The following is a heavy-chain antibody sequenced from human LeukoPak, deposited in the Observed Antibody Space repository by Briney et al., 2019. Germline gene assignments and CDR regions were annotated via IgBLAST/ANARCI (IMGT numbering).Heavy chain of an antibody. V-gene: IGHV4-39*01. CDR1: GGSISSTSYY. CDR3: ARVQDSSSPPVNWFDP. CDR2: IYYSGST. Sequence: SETLSLTCTASGGSISSTSYYWGWIRQPPGKGLEWIGSIYYSGSTYYNPSLKSRVTISVDTSKNQFSLKLSSVTAADTAVYYCARVQDSSSPPVNWFDPWGQGTLVTVSS. J-gene: IGHJ5*02. D-gene: IGHD6-13*01.